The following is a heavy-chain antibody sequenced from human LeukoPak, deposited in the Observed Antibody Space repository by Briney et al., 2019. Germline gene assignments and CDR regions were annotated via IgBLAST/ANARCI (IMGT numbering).Heavy chain of an antibody. Sequence: SETLSLTCAVSGGSISSYYWSWIRQPPGKGLEWIGYIHYTGSTNYNPSLKSRVTISVDTSKNQFSLKLSSVTAADTAVYYCARTQEAGYSSGWYDSYYYYYMGVWGKGITVTISS. CDR1: GGSISSYY. V-gene: IGHV4-59*01. CDR2: IHYTGST. CDR3: ARTQEAGYSSGWYDSYYYYYMGV. J-gene: IGHJ6*03. D-gene: IGHD6-19*01.